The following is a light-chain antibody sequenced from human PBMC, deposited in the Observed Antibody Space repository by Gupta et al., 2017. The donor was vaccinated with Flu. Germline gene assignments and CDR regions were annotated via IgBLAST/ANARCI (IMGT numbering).Light chain of an antibody. CDR3: QSYDSSLSAV. J-gene: IGLJ2*01. V-gene: IGLV1-40*01. CDR2: DNT. Sequence: RVTISCTGSSSNIGAGYDVHWYQQLPGAAPKLLIYDNTNRPSGVPDRFSGSKSGTSASLAITGLQAEDEADYYCQSYDSSLSAVFGGGTKLTVL. CDR1: SSNIGAGYD.